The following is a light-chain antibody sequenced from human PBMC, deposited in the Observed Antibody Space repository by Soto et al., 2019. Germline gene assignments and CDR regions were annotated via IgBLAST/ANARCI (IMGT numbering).Light chain of an antibody. V-gene: IGLV2-14*01. CDR3: ISYKTDDTFV. CDR1: TSDIGASNF. Sequence: QSALTQPPSVSGSPGQSITVSCTGTTSDIGASNFVSWYQHLPGRAPKLIIFEATHRPSGVSDRFSGSKAGITASLTISGLQADDEAESFFISYKTDDTFVFGTGTKVTVL. J-gene: IGLJ1*01. CDR2: EAT.